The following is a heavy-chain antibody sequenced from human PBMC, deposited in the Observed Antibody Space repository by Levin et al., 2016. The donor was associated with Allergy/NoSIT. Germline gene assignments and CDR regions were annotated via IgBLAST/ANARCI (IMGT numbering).Heavy chain of an antibody. CDR3: ARGHTGVTTDRMLDY. V-gene: IGHV3-48*01. Sequence: GGSLRLSCEASGFTFSTYNMNWVRQAPGRGLEWVSYISAASGTKYYADSVKGRFTISRDNAKNSLYLQMNSLRAEDTALYYCARGHTGVTTDRMLDYWGQGTLVTVSS. D-gene: IGHD4-17*01. CDR2: ISAASGTK. CDR1: GFTFSTYN. J-gene: IGHJ4*02.